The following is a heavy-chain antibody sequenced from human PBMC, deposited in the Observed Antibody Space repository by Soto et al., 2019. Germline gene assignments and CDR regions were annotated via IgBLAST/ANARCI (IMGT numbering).Heavy chain of an antibody. Sequence: QVQLVQSGAEVKKPGASVKVSCKASGYTFTSYAMHWVRQAPGQRLEWMGWINAGNGNTKYSQKFQGRVTITRDTSASTAYMELSSLRSEDTAVYYCARYSSSSLALYYYGMDVWGQGTTVTVSS. V-gene: IGHV1-3*01. CDR3: ARYSSSSLALYYYGMDV. J-gene: IGHJ6*02. CDR1: GYTFTSYA. D-gene: IGHD6-6*01. CDR2: INAGNGNT.